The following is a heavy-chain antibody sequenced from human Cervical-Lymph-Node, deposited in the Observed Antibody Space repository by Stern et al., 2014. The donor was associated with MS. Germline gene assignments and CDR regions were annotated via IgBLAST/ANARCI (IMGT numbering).Heavy chain of an antibody. CDR2: INPSAGST. Sequence: VQLVESGAEVKKPGASVKVSCKASGYTFTRDYMPWVRQAPGQGLEWMGVINPSAGSTNYAQKFQGRVTMTRDTSTSTVYMELSSLGSEDTAVYFCARALEYDFWNGYSAQNWFDPWGQGTLVTVSS. D-gene: IGHD3-3*01. J-gene: IGHJ5*02. CDR1: GYTFTRDY. CDR3: ARALEYDFWNGYSAQNWFDP. V-gene: IGHV1-46*03.